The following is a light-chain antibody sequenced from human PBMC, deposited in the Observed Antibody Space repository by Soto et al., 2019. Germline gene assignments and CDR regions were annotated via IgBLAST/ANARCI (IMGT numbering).Light chain of an antibody. Sequence: DIQITRSPTSVSASVVDIVTITCRASQSISSWLAWYQQKPGKAPNVLINVASTLRSGVPSRFSGSGSGTDFNLTINSLQPEDFATYFCQQSFTTPLTFGGGTKVDIK. CDR3: QQSFTTPLT. CDR1: QSISSW. J-gene: IGKJ4*01. CDR2: VAS. V-gene: IGKV1-39*01.